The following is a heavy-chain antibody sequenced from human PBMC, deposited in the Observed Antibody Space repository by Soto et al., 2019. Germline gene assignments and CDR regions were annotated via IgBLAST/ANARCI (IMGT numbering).Heavy chain of an antibody. V-gene: IGHV4-34*01. J-gene: IGHJ4*02. CDR3: ARGPSIAAAPFDY. CDR1: GGSFSGYY. CDR2: INHSGST. Sequence: SATLSLTCAVYGGSFSGYYWSWIRQPPGKGLEWIGEINHSGSTNYNPSLKSRVTISVDTSKNQFSLKLSSVTAADTAVYYCARGPSIAAAPFDYWGQGTLVTVSS. D-gene: IGHD6-6*01.